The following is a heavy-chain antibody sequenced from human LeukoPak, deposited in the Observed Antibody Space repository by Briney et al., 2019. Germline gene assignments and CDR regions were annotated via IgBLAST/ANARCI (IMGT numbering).Heavy chain of an antibody. J-gene: IGHJ5*02. CDR1: GFTFTSSA. CDR2: IVVGSGNT. Sequence: GASVKVSCKASGFTFTSSAVQWVRQARGQRLEWIGWIVVGSGNTNYAQKFQERVTITRDMSTSTAYMELSSLRSEDTAVYYCARDGLGSSGYRNWFDPWGQGTLVTVSS. D-gene: IGHD3-22*01. V-gene: IGHV1-58*01. CDR3: ARDGLGSSGYRNWFDP.